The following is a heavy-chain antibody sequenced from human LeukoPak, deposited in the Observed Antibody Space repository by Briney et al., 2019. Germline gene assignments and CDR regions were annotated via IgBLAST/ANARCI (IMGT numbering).Heavy chain of an antibody. J-gene: IGHJ3*02. V-gene: IGHV1-2*06. CDR2: INPNSGGT. CDR3: ARDRINPKYPDAFDI. D-gene: IGHD2-2*01. CDR1: GYTFTGYY. Sequence: ASVKVSCKASGYTFTGYYMHWVRQAPGQGLEWMGRINPNSGGTNYAQKFQGRVTMTTDTSTSTAYMELRSLRSDDTAVYYCARDRINPKYPDAFDIWGQGTMVTVSS.